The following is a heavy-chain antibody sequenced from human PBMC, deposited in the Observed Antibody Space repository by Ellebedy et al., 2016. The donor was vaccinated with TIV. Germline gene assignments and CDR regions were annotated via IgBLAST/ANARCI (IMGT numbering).Heavy chain of an antibody. J-gene: IGHJ4*02. CDR2: VNHSGST. V-gene: IGHV4-34*01. Sequence: MPSETLSLTCAVYGGSFSGYYWSWIRQPPGKGLEWIGEVNHSGSTNYNPSLKSRVTISVDTSKNQFSLKLSSVTAADTAVYYWAVPRLEWLQYWGQGTLVTVSS. CDR3: AVPRLEWLQY. D-gene: IGHD3-3*01. CDR1: GGSFSGYY.